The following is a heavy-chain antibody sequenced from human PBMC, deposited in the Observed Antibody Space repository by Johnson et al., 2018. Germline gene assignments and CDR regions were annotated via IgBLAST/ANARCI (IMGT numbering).Heavy chain of an antibody. CDR2: ISYDGSNK. CDR3: ARDGHYGPTGMDV. Sequence: VQLGQSGGGVVQPGRSLSLSCAASGFTFTSYGFHWVRQAPGKGLEWVAVISYDGSNKYYADSVKGRFTISRDNSKNTLYLQMNSLRAEDTAVYYCARDGHYGPTGMDVWGQGTTVTVSS. V-gene: IGHV3-30*03. D-gene: IGHD4/OR15-4a*01. J-gene: IGHJ6*02. CDR1: GFTFTSYG.